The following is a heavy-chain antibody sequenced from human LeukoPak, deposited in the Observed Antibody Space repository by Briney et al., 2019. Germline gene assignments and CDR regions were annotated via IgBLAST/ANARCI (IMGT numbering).Heavy chain of an antibody. V-gene: IGHV6-1*01. CDR3: ARKIASAGKGSFDY. J-gene: IGHJ4*02. CDR2: TYYRSKWYD. CDR1: GDSVSSNSAA. Sequence: SQTLSLTCAISGDSVSSNSAAWNWIRQSPSRGLEWLGRTYYRSKWYDDYAVSVKSRITINPDTSKNQFSLQLNSVTPEDTAVYYCARKIASAGKGSFDYWGQGTLVTVSS. D-gene: IGHD6-13*01.